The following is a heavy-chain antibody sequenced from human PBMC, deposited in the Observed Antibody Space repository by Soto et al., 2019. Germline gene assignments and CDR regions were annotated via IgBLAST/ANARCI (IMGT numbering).Heavy chain of an antibody. D-gene: IGHD1-26*01. J-gene: IGHJ4*02. CDR1: GGSISSSSYY. Sequence: QLQLQESGPGLVKPSETLSLTCTVSGGSISSSSYYWGWIRQPPGKGLEWIGSIYYSGSTYYNPSLTSRVTISVDTSKNQFSLKLSSVTAADTAVYYCARLVRGSYLEYWGQGTLVTVSS. V-gene: IGHV4-39*01. CDR3: ARLVRGSYLEY. CDR2: IYYSGST.